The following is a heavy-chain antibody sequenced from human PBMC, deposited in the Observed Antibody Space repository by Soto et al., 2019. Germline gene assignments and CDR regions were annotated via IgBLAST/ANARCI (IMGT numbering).Heavy chain of an antibody. CDR2: ISGSGGST. J-gene: IGHJ4*02. V-gene: IGHV3-23*01. Sequence: PGGSLRLSCAASGFPFSSYAMSWVRQAPGKGLEWVSAISGSGGSTYYADCVKGRFTISRDNSKNTLYLQMNSLRAEDTAVYYCAKGGRWYGSGSYYNVDYWGQGTLVTVSS. CDR1: GFPFSSYA. D-gene: IGHD3-10*01. CDR3: AKGGRWYGSGSYYNVDY.